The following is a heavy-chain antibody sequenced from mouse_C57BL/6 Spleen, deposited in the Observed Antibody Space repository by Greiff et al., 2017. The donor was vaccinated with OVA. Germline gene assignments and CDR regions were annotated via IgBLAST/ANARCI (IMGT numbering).Heavy chain of an antibody. D-gene: IGHD2-3*01. CDR1: GYSFTGYY. CDR2: INPSTGGT. V-gene: IGHV1-42*01. J-gene: IGHJ1*03. Sequence: EVQLQQSGPELVKPGASVKISCKASGYSFTGYYMNWVKQSPEKSLEWIGEINPSTGGTTYNQKFKAKATLTVDKSSSTAYMQLKSLTSEDSAVYYCARSPDYDGYYVGYFDVWGTGTTVTVSS. CDR3: ARSPDYDGYYVGYFDV.